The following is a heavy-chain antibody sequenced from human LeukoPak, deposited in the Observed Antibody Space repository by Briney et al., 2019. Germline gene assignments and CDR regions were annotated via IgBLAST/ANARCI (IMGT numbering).Heavy chain of an antibody. CDR1: GYSFTSSW. CDR3: ARRSGGYSGYDPARWFDP. D-gene: IGHD5-12*01. CDR2: IYPGDSNT. Sequence: GESLKISCKGSGYSFTSSWIGWVRQMPGKGLEWMGIIYPGDSNTRYSPSFQGQVTISADKSISTAYLQWSSLEASDTAMYYCARRSGGYSGYDPARWFDPWGQGTLVTVSS. V-gene: IGHV5-51*01. J-gene: IGHJ5*02.